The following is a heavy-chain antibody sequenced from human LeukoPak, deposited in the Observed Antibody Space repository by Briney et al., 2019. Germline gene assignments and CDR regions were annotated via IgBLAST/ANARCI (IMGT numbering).Heavy chain of an antibody. CDR2: IYYSGST. Sequence: SETLSLTCTVSGGSISSSSYYWGWIRQPPGKGLEWIGSIYYSGSTYYNPSLKSRVTISVDTSKTQFSLKLSSVTAADTAVYYCAGSSGWSNDAFDIWGQGTMVTVSS. V-gene: IGHV4-39*01. CDR3: AGSSGWSNDAFDI. J-gene: IGHJ3*02. CDR1: GGSISSSSYY. D-gene: IGHD6-19*01.